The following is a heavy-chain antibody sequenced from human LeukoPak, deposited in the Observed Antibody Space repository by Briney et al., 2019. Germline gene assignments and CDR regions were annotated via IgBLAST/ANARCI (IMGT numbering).Heavy chain of an antibody. Sequence: GGSLRLSCAAPGFYFRDHWMDWVRQAPGKGLEWVGHIKTDGSETYYLDSLKGRISISRDNTNNALYLQMNSLRVEDTAVYYCVKNDGWFHLAQWGQGTLVTVSS. V-gene: IGHV3-7*03. D-gene: IGHD6-19*01. CDR3: VKNDGWFHLAQ. CDR2: IKTDGSET. CDR1: GFYFRDHW. J-gene: IGHJ4*02.